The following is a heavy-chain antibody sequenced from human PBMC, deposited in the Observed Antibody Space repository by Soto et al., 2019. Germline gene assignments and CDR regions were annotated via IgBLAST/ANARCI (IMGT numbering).Heavy chain of an antibody. CDR2: IIPIYGSP. Sequence: QVQLVQSWAEVKRPGSSVRVSCKAYGSPLSSYSISWVRQAPGQGLEWMGGIIPIYGSPNYAKNFQGRVTISADEYTNTAYMEVSSLRFDDTAVFYCARAGRASADSWFDSWGQGTLVTVSS. CDR3: ARAGRASADSWFDS. CDR1: GSPLSSYS. D-gene: IGHD2-2*01. V-gene: IGHV1-69*01. J-gene: IGHJ5*01.